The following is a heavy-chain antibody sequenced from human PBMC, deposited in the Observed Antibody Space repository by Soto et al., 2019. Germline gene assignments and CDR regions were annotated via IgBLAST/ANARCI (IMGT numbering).Heavy chain of an antibody. CDR3: ARGGGFCGADCYKGGIDY. D-gene: IGHD2-21*02. J-gene: IGHJ4*02. V-gene: IGHV3-30-3*01. CDR2: ISYDGSDK. CDR1: GFTFSPYT. Sequence: GGSLRLSCAASGFTFSPYTMHWVRQTPGKGLEWVAVISYDGSDKSYADSVRGRFTISRDDSKNTLFLQMNSLRVEDTALYYCARGGGFCGADCYKGGIDYWGQGALVTVSS.